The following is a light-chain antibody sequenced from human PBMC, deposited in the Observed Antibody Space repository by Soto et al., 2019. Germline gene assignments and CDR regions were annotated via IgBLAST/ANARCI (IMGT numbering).Light chain of an antibody. CDR2: GAS. V-gene: IGKV3-15*01. J-gene: IGKJ1*01. CDR1: QSVSSN. CDR3: QQYNNWPPWT. Sequence: EIVMTQSPATLSVSPGERATLSCRASQSVSSNLAWYQQKPGQAPRLLIYGASTRATGIPARFSGSGSGTECTLTLSSLQSEDWAVYYCQQYNNWPPWTFGQGTKVEIK.